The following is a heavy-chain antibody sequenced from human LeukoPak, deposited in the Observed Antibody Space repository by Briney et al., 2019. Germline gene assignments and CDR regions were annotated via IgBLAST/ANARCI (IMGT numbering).Heavy chain of an antibody. Sequence: GGSLRLSCTASGITFGDYGVSWFRQAPGKGLEWIGFIRSKAYGGTTEDAASVRGRFTLSRDDSKNIVYLEMNILRAEDTAVYYCSTDYWRLGFDYWGQGTLVIVSS. CDR2: IRSKAYGGTT. CDR3: STDYWRLGFDY. D-gene: IGHD1-1*01. J-gene: IGHJ4*02. V-gene: IGHV3-49*03. CDR1: GITFGDYG.